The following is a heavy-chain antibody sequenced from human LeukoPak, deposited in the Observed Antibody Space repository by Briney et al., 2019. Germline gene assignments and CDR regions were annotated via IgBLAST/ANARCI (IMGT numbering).Heavy chain of an antibody. CDR2: TYYRSKWYN. CDR3: AKIVGVTIDV. D-gene: IGHD1-26*01. Sequence: SQTLSLTCALSGDSVSSNSAAWNWTRQSPSRGLEWLGRTYYRSKWYNDYAVSVKSRITINPDTSKNQFSLQLNSVTPEDTAVYYCAKIVGVTIDVWGQGTLVTVSS. J-gene: IGHJ4*02. V-gene: IGHV6-1*01. CDR1: GDSVSSNSAA.